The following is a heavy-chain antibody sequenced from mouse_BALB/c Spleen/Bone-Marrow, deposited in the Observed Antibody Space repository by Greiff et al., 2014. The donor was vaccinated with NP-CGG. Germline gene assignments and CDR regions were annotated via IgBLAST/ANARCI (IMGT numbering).Heavy chain of an antibody. V-gene: IGHV3-6*02. D-gene: IGHD2-14*01. J-gene: IGHJ4*01. CDR2: ISYDGSN. Sequence: LKEAGPCPGKTSQSLSLTFSFTGYSLTRGFYWDWIPQVPGNKMEWLGYISYDGSNHYNPSLTNRVSITRDTSKNQFFLKLNSVTTEDTATYYCASVEVHAMDYWGQGTSVTVSS. CDR3: ASVEVHAMDY. CDR1: GYSLTRGFY.